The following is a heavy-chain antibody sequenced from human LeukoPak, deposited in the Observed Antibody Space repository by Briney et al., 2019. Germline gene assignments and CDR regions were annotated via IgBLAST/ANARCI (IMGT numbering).Heavy chain of an antibody. J-gene: IGHJ3*02. CDR1: GFTFDTYA. V-gene: IGHV3-33*01. D-gene: IGHD1-26*01. CDR3: ARNWGFRWEPLGAFDI. Sequence: GGSLRLSCAASGFTFDTYAMHWVRQAPGEGLEWMAVIWYDGSRKEYADSAKGRFTVSRDNSKNTLDMQMNSLRAEDTAVYYCARNWGFRWEPLGAFDIWGQGTMVTVSS. CDR2: IWYDGSRK.